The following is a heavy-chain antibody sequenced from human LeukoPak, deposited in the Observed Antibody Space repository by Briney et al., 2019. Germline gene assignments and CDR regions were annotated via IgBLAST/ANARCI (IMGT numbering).Heavy chain of an antibody. CDR1: GYTFTSYG. V-gene: IGHV1-18*01. CDR2: ISAYNGNT. J-gene: IGHJ4*02. Sequence: GGSVKVSCKASGYTFTSYGISWVRQAPGQGLEWMGWISAYNGNTNYAQKLQGRVTMTTDTSTSTAYMELRSLRSDDTAVYYCAIEKPSRWLQQSSFFDYWGQGTLVTVSS. CDR3: AIEKPSRWLQQSSFFDY. D-gene: IGHD5-12*01.